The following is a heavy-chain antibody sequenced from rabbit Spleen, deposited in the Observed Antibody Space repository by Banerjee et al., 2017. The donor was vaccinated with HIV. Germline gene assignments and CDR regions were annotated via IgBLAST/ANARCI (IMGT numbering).Heavy chain of an antibody. D-gene: IGHD1-1*01. Sequence: QQQLEESGGGLVKPGGTLTLTCKASGIDFTSNYWMCWVRQAPGKGLEWIACIRSGGDIFYASGAKGRFTISRTSSTTVTLQMTSLTAADTAIYFCGRGVRGYSSLGRLDLWGQGTLVTVS. J-gene: IGHJ3*01. CDR1: GIDFTSNYW. V-gene: IGHV1S45*01. CDR3: GRGVRGYSSLGRLDL. CDR2: IRSGGDI.